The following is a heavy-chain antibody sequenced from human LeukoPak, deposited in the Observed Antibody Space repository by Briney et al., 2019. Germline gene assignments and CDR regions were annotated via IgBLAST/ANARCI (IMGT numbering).Heavy chain of an antibody. CDR2: IYPSG. J-gene: IGHJ4*02. Sequence: SQTLSLTCTVSGGSISSGSDYWSWIRQPAGKGLEWIGRIYPSGSTIYPSGTTHYNPSLKSRVTISVDTSKNQFSLKVDSVTAADAAVYFCARGTGTTNFDYWGQGTLVTVSS. CDR1: GGSISSGSDY. V-gene: IGHV4-61*02. CDR3: ARGTGTTNFDY. D-gene: IGHD1-1*01.